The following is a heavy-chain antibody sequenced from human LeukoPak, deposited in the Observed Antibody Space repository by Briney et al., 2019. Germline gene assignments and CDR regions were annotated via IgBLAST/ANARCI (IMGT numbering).Heavy chain of an antibody. CDR1: GGSLTSYY. CDR3: ARPHYCSSTTCSGPLHL. CDR2: IDERGRT. J-gene: IGHJ5*02. V-gene: IGHV4-34*01. D-gene: IGHD2-15*01. Sequence: SETLSLTCAVYGGSLTSYYWSGIRHTPGRGLEWIGEIDERGRTIYNPSFRSRITISVDTFKNQFSLKMRFVTAADTAVYYCARPHYCSSTTCSGPLHLWGQGTQVTVSS.